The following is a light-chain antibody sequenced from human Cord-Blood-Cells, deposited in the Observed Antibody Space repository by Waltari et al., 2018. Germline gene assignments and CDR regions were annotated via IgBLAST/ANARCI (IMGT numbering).Light chain of an antibody. CDR1: RSDVGRYNL. Sequence: QSALTQPASVSGSPGQSITISCTGTRSDVGRYNLVSWYQQHPGKAPKLMIYEGSKRPSGVFNRFSGSKSGNTASLTISGLQAEDEADYYCCSHAGSSTYVFGTGTKVTVL. CDR3: CSHAGSSTYV. J-gene: IGLJ1*01. CDR2: EGS. V-gene: IGLV2-23*01.